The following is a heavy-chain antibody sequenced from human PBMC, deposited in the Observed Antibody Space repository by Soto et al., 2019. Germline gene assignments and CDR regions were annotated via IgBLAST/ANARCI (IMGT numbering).Heavy chain of an antibody. CDR1: GFTFSSYA. CDR2: ISYAGSNK. J-gene: IGHJ2*01. CDR3: ASPLCRDDYNWGYFDL. D-gene: IGHD4-4*01. V-gene: IGHV3-30-3*01. Sequence: QVQLVESGGGVVQPGRSLRLSCAASGFTFSSYAMHWVRQAPGKGLEWVAVISYAGSNKYYADSVKGRFTISRDNSKNTLFLQMNSLRAEDTAVYYCASPLCRDDYNWGYFDLWGRGTLVTVSS.